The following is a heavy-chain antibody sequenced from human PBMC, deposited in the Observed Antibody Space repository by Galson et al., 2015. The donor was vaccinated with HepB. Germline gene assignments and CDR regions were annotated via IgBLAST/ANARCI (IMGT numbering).Heavy chain of an antibody. D-gene: IGHD6-19*01. V-gene: IGHV3-9*01. J-gene: IGHJ5*02. CDR3: SKDAGRSGWSNWFDP. CDR2: ISWNSGNI. Sequence: SLRLSCAASGFIFDDYAMHWVRQAPGKGLEWVSSISWNSGNIGYADSVKGRFTISRDNAENSLYLQMNSLRPEDTALYYCSKDAGRSGWSNWFDPWGQGTLVTVSS. CDR1: GFIFDDYA.